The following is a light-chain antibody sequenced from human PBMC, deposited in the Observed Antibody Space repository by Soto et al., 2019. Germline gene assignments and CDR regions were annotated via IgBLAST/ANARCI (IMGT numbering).Light chain of an antibody. Sequence: DIQMTQSPSSLSASVGDRVSITCRASQTIGRYLNWFQQKSGEAPNLLIYTASTLQSGVPSRFSGSGSGTDFTLTITNMQPEDFETYYCQTGYDNSPTFGQGTRLDI. CDR1: QTIGRY. V-gene: IGKV1-39*01. J-gene: IGKJ5*01. CDR3: QTGYDNSPT. CDR2: TAS.